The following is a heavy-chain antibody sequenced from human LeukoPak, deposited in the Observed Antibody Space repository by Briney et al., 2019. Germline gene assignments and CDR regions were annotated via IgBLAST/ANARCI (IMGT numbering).Heavy chain of an antibody. D-gene: IGHD6-19*01. CDR2: ISGTVYGATT. CDR1: GFTFGDFA. Sequence: PGGSLRLSCTGSGFTFGDFAVSWFRQAPGKGLEWVGSISGTVYGATTEYAASVKGRFTISRDDSKSIAYLQMNSLKTEDTAVYYCTRDLKAGNRGYWGQGTLVTVSS. V-gene: IGHV3-49*03. CDR3: TRDLKAGNRGY. J-gene: IGHJ4*02.